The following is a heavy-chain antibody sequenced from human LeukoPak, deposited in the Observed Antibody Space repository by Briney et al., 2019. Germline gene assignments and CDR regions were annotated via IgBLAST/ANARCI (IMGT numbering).Heavy chain of an antibody. CDR1: ELTFSDYW. Sequence: GGSLRLSCTASELTFSDYWMSWVRQAPEKGLEWVANIKQDGSVKQYVDSVKGRFTISRDNTKKALYLQMNSLRVEDTAVFYCAAGNTFDIWGQGTLVSVSS. V-gene: IGHV3-7*01. CDR3: AAGNTFDI. J-gene: IGHJ3*02. D-gene: IGHD3-10*01. CDR2: IKQDGSVK.